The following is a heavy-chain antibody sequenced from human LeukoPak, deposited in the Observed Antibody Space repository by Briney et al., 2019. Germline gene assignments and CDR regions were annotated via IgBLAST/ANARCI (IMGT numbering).Heavy chain of an antibody. CDR1: GFTFSSYW. D-gene: IGHD6-19*01. V-gene: IGHV3-7*03. Sequence: GGSLRLSCAASGFTFSSYWMSWVRQAPGKGLEWVANIKQDGSEKYYVDSVKGRFTISRDNAKNSLYLQMNSLRAEDTALYYCARASSGWQGEFDYWGQGTLVTVSS. J-gene: IGHJ4*02. CDR3: ARASSGWQGEFDY. CDR2: IKQDGSEK.